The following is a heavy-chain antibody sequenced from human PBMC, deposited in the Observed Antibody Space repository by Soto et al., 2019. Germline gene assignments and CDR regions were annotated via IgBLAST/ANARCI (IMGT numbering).Heavy chain of an antibody. D-gene: IGHD3-10*01. CDR1: GFTFNNYE. CDR3: ARGGIIMHVYDGFDI. Sequence: GGSLRLSCAASGFTFNNYEMSWVRQAPGEGLEWISYISSHAATIYYADSVKGRFSISRDNAKNSLYLHMHSLRAEDTAVYYCARGGIIMHVYDGFDIWGKGTVVTVS. J-gene: IGHJ3*02. CDR2: ISSHAATI. V-gene: IGHV3-48*03.